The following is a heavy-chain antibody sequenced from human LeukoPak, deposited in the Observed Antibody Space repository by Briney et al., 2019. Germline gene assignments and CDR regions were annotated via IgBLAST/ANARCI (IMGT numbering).Heavy chain of an antibody. CDR3: ARRHSGYYFDY. V-gene: IGHV3-30*02. J-gene: IGHJ4*02. CDR2: IRYDGSNK. CDR1: GFTFSSYG. D-gene: IGHD3-22*01. Sequence: GGSLRLSCAASGFTFSSYGTHWVRQAPGKGLEWVAFIRYDGSNKYYADSAKGRFTISRDDAKNSLYLQMNSLRAEDTAVYYCARRHSGYYFDYWGQGTLVTVSS.